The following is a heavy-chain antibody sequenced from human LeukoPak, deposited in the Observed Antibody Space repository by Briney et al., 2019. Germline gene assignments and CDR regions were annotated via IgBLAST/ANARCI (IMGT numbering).Heavy chain of an antibody. CDR1: GYTFTSYG. CDR3: ARDIGSGWFDYYYYYGMDV. V-gene: IGHV1-18*01. D-gene: IGHD6-19*01. J-gene: IGHJ6*02. CDR2: ISALNGNT. Sequence: GASVKVSCKASGYTFTSYGISWVRQAPGQGLEWMGWISALNGNTNYAQKLQGRVTMTTDTSTSTAYMELRSLRSDDTAVYYCARDIGSGWFDYYYYYGMDVWGQGTTVTVSS.